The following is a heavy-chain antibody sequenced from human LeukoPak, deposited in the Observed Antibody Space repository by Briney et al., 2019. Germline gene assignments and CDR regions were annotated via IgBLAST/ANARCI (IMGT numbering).Heavy chain of an antibody. J-gene: IGHJ6*03. CDR1: GGSISSYY. D-gene: IGHD1-26*01. CDR3: ARVVGATPFWREGPHLGRNYYMDV. CDR2: IKQDGSEE. Sequence: ASETLSLTCTVSGGSISSYYWSWIRQPAGKGLEWVANIKQDGSEEYYVDSMKGRFTISRDNSKNTLYLQMNSLRAEDTAVYYCARVVGATPFWREGPHLGRNYYMDVWGKGTTVTISS. V-gene: IGHV3-7*01.